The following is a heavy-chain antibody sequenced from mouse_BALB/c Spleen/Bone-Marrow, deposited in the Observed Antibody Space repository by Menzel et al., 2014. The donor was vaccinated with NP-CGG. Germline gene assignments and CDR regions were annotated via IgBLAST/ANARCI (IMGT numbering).Heavy chain of an antibody. Sequence: EVHLVESGGGLVKPGGSLKLSCAASGFTFSSYSMSWVRQTPEKRLEWVATISSGGHDTYYPDSVKGRFTISRDNAKNTLYLQMSSLKSEDTAVYYCSKDGGYDCSYYFDYWGQGTTLTVSS. V-gene: IGHV5-6-4*01. J-gene: IGHJ2*01. D-gene: IGHD2-4*01. CDR1: GFTFSSYS. CDR3: SKDGGYDCSYYFDY. CDR2: ISSGGHDT.